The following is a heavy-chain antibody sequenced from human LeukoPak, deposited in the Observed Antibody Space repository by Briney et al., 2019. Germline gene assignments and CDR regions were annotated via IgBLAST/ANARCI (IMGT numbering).Heavy chain of an antibody. CDR2: ISAYNGNT. V-gene: IGHV1-18*01. Sequence: ASVKVSCKASGYTFTSYGISWVRQAPGQGLEWMGWISAYNGNTNYAQKLQGRVTMTTDTSTSTAYMELRSLRSDDTAVYYCARDPRVTITDLDGSGWYGPWFDPWGQGTLVTVSS. J-gene: IGHJ5*02. CDR1: GYTFTSYG. CDR3: ARDPRVTITDLDGSGWYGPWFDP. D-gene: IGHD6-19*01.